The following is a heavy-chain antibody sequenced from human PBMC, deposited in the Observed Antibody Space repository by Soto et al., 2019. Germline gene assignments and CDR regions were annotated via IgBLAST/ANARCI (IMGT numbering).Heavy chain of an antibody. D-gene: IGHD4-17*01. J-gene: IGHJ4*02. CDR1: GGSISSSSYY. Sequence: SETLSLTCTVSGGSISSSSYYWGWIRQPPGKGLEWIGSIYYSGSTYYNPSLKSRVTISVDTSKNQFSLKLSSVTAADTAVYHCASETTVTCLDYWGQGTLVTVS. CDR2: IYYSGST. CDR3: ASETTVTCLDY. V-gene: IGHV4-39*01.